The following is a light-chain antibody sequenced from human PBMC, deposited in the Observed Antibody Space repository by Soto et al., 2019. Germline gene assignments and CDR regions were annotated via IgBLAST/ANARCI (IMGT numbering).Light chain of an antibody. CDR1: QSVSSN. V-gene: IGKV3-15*01. CDR2: GAS. Sequence: EIVMTQSPATLSVSLGERATLSCRASQSVSSNLAWYQQKPGQAPRLLIYGASTRATGIPDRFSGSGYGTEFTLSISSLQSEDFAVYYCQQYNTWPWTFGQGTKVDIK. J-gene: IGKJ1*01. CDR3: QQYNTWPWT.